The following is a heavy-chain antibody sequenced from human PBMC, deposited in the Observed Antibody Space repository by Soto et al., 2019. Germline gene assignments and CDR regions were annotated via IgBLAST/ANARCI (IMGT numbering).Heavy chain of an antibody. CDR3: TTSPCSTSCYTADY. CDR2: IKSKTDGGTT. CDR1: GFTFSNAW. Sequence: GGSLRLSCAASGFTFSNAWMSWVRQAPGKGLEWVGRIKSKTDGGTTDYAAPVKGRFTISRDDSKNTLHLQMNSLKTEDTAVYYCTTSPCSTSCYTADYWGQGTLVTVSS. D-gene: IGHD2-2*02. J-gene: IGHJ4*02. V-gene: IGHV3-15*01.